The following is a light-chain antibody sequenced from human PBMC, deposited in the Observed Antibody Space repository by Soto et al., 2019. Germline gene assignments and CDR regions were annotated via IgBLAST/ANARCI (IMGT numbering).Light chain of an antibody. CDR1: QSVSSF. CDR3: QHRSNWPRT. CDR2: DAS. V-gene: IGKV3-11*01. Sequence: EIVLTQSPATLSLSPGESATLSCRASQSVSSFLAWYQQKPGQAPRLLIYDASNRAPGIPARFSGSGSGTDFTLTISSLEPEDCAVYYCQHRSNWPRTFGQGTKVEIK. J-gene: IGKJ1*01.